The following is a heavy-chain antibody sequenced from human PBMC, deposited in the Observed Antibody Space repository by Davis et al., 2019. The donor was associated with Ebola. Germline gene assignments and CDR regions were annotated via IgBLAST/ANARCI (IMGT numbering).Heavy chain of an antibody. D-gene: IGHD4-17*01. J-gene: IGHJ4*02. CDR3: AGMLDYGDSGLDY. Sequence: MPSETLSLTCTVSGGSVSSGSNYWSWIRQPPGKELEWIGYIYHSGSTIYNPSLKSRVTISVDTSKNQFSLKLSSVTAADTAVYYCAGMLDYGDSGLDYWGQGTLVTVSS. V-gene: IGHV4-61*01. CDR2: IYHSGST. CDR1: GGSVSSGSNY.